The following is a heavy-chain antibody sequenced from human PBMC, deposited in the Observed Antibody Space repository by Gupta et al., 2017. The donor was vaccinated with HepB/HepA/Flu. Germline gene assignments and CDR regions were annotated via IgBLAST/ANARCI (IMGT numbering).Heavy chain of an antibody. Sequence: EVQLLESGGGLVQPGGSLRLSCPASGFTFSSYAMSWVRQAPGKGLEWVSAISGSGGSTYYADSVKGRFTISRDNSKNTLYLQMNSLRAEDTAVYYCAKAHLSAVAPEAAYWGQGTLVTVSS. CDR3: AKAHLSAVAPEAAY. J-gene: IGHJ4*02. CDR2: ISGSGGST. V-gene: IGHV3-23*01. CDR1: GFTFSSYA. D-gene: IGHD6-19*01.